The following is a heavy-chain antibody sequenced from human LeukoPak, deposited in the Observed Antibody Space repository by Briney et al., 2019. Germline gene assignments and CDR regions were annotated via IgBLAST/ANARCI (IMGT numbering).Heavy chain of an antibody. J-gene: IGHJ4*02. D-gene: IGHD2-2*01. CDR1: GGSISSGGYY. Sequence: PSETLSLTCTVSGGSISSGGYYWSWIRQPPGKGLEWIGYIYHSGSTYYNPSLKSRVTISVDTSKNQFSLKLSSVTAADTAVYYCARDSNLSYWGQGTLVTVSS. CDR2: IYHSGST. CDR3: ARDSNLSY. V-gene: IGHV4-30-2*01.